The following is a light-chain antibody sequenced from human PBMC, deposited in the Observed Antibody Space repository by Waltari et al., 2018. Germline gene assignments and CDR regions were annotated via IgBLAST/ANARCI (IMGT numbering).Light chain of an antibody. CDR1: TSNIGSSY. Sequence: QSVLTQPPSASGTPGQRVAVSCSGSTSNIGSSYVYWYQQLPGTAPKLLIFKSNQRPSGVPDRFSGSKSGTSASLAISGLHSEDEGVYFCAAWDDRLSAVVVGGGTQLTVL. CDR3: AAWDDRLSAVV. J-gene: IGLJ2*01. V-gene: IGLV1-47*01. CDR2: KSN.